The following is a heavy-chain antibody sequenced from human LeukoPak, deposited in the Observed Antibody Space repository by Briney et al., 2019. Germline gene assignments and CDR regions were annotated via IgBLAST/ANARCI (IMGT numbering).Heavy chain of an antibody. D-gene: IGHD3-10*01. Sequence: GGSLRLSCAASGFTFSSYAMHWVRQAPGKGLEWVAVISYDGSNKYYADSVKGRFTISRDNSKNTLYLQMNSLRAEDTAVYYCARNRGSGRQYYYYYMDVWGKGTTVTISS. CDR2: ISYDGSNK. V-gene: IGHV3-30*04. CDR3: ARNRGSGRQYYYYYMDV. J-gene: IGHJ6*03. CDR1: GFTFSSYA.